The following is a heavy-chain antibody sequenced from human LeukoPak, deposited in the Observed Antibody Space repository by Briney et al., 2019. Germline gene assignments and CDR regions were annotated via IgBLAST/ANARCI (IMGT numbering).Heavy chain of an antibody. Sequence: GGSLRLSWAASGFTFSSYAVSWVRQAPGKGLEWVSAISGSGGSTYYADSVKGRFTISRDNSKNTLYLQMNSLRAEDTAVYYCAKGGAARPFDYWGQGTPVTVSS. CDR2: ISGSGGST. CDR3: AKGGAARPFDY. CDR1: GFTFSSYA. D-gene: IGHD6-6*01. J-gene: IGHJ4*02. V-gene: IGHV3-23*01.